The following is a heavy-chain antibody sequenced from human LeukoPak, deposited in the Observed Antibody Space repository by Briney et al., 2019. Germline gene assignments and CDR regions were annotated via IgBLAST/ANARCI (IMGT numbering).Heavy chain of an antibody. J-gene: IGHJ4*02. CDR2: IIPIFGTA. D-gene: IGHD5-18*01. CDR1: GGTFSSYA. Sequence: PGASVKVSCKASGGTFSSYAISWVRQAPGQGLEWMGGIIPIFGTANYAQKFQGRVTITADESTSTAYMELSSLRSEDAAVYYCASIRGYSYGSFDYWGQGTLVTASS. V-gene: IGHV1-69*13. CDR3: ASIRGYSYGSFDY.